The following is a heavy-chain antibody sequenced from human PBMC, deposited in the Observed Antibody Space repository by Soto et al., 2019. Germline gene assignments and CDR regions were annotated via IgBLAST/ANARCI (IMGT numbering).Heavy chain of an antibody. J-gene: IGHJ2*01. D-gene: IGHD3-22*01. CDR2: FDPEDGET. Sequence: QVQLVQSGAEVKKPGASVKVSCKVSGYTLTELSMHWVRQAPGKGLERMGGFDPEDGETIYAQKFQGRVTMTEDTSTDTAYMELSSLRSEDTAVYYCATDNRYYYDSSGSDWYFDLWGRGTLVTVSS. V-gene: IGHV1-24*01. CDR3: ATDNRYYYDSSGSDWYFDL. CDR1: GYTLTELS.